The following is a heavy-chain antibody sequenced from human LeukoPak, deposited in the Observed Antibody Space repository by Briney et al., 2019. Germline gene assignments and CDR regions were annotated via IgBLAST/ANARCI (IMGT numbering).Heavy chain of an antibody. CDR3: ARDRLDF. CDR1: GFTFSDYW. CDR2: IKQEGSEK. J-gene: IGHJ4*02. Sequence: PGGSLRLSCAASGFTFSDYWMSWVRQTPGKGLEWAANIKQEGSEKYYVDSVKGRFTISRDNAKNSLYLQMNSLRAEDTAVYCCARDRLDFWGQGTLVTVSS. V-gene: IGHV3-7*01.